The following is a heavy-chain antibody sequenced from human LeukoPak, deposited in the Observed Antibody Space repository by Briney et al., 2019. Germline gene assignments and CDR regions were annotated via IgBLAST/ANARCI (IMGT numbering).Heavy chain of an antibody. V-gene: IGHV4-4*07. J-gene: IGHJ6*03. CDR3: ARTDPYDILTGYYSGYYYMDV. Sequence: PSETLSLTCTVSGGSISSYYWSWIRQPAGKGLEWIGRIYTSGSTNYNPSLKSRVTISVDTSKNQFSLKLSSVTAADTAVYYCARTDPYDILTGYYSGYYYMDVWGKGTTVTVSS. CDR1: GGSISSYY. D-gene: IGHD3-9*01. CDR2: IYTSGST.